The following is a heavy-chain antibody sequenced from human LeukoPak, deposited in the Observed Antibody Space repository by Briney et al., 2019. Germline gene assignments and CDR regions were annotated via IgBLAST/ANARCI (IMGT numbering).Heavy chain of an antibody. D-gene: IGHD2-15*01. CDR1: GFTFDDYG. Sequence: PGGSLRLSCAASGFTFDDYGMSWVRQAPGKGLEWVSGINWNGGSTGYADSVKGRFTISRDNAKNSLYLQMNSLGAEDTALYHCARHLAKSGGYYYGMDVWGQGTTVAVSS. V-gene: IGHV3-20*01. J-gene: IGHJ6*02. CDR2: INWNGGST. CDR3: ARHLAKSGGYYYGMDV.